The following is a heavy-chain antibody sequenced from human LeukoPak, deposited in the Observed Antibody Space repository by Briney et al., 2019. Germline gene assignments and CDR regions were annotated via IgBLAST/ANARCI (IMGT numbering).Heavy chain of an antibody. CDR1: GGSFSGYY. Sequence: SETLSLTCAVYGGSFSGYYWSWIRQPPGKGLEWIGEINHSGSTNYNPSLKSRVTISVDTSKTQFSLKLSSVTAADTAVYYCARKTRRGVDYWGQGTLVTVSS. D-gene: IGHD3-10*01. CDR2: INHSGST. CDR3: ARKTRRGVDY. V-gene: IGHV4-34*01. J-gene: IGHJ4*02.